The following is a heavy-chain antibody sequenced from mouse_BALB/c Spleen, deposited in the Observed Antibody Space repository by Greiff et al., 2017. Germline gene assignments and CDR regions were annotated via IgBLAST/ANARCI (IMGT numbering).Heavy chain of an antibody. CDR3: ARKGYYAMDY. V-gene: IGHV8-5*01. CDR2: IWCDDNK. CDR1: GFSLSTSGMG. Sequence: QVTLKVSGPGILQPSQTLSLTCSFSGFSLSTSGMGVGWIRQPSGEGLEWLADIWCDDNKYYNPSLKSRLTISKDTSSNQVFLKITSVDTADTATYYCARKGYYAMDYWGQGTSVTVSS. J-gene: IGHJ4*01.